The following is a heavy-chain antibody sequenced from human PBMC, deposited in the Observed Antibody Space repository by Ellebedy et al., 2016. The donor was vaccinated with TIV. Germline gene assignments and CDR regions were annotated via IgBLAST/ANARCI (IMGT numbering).Heavy chain of an antibody. J-gene: IGHJ6*02. D-gene: IGHD1-7*01. CDR3: ARDQGTTDGMDV. V-gene: IGHV1-69*04. CDR2: IIPILGIA. Sequence: SVKVSCXASGGTFSSYAISWVRQAPGQGLEWMGRIIPILGIANYAQKFQGRVTITADKSTSTAYMELSSLRSEDTAVYYCARDQGTTDGMDVWGQGTTVTVSS. CDR1: GGTFSSYA.